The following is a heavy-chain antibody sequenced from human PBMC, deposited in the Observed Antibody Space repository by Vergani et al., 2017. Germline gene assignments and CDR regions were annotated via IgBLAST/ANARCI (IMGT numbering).Heavy chain of an antibody. J-gene: IGHJ3*01. D-gene: IGHD4-11*01. Sequence: QVQLQESGPGLVKPSETLSLTCTVSGGSISSYYWSWIRQPPGKGLEWIGYIYYSGSTNYNPSLKGRVTISVDTSKNQFSLKLSSVTAADTAVYYCARGWPTVTTSATGFDVWGQGTMVTVSP. CDR3: ARGWPTVTTSATGFDV. CDR1: GGSISSYY. V-gene: IGHV4-59*12. CDR2: IYYSGST.